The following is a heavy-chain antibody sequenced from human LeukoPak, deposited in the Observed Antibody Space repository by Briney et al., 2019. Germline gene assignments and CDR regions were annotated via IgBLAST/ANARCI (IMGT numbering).Heavy chain of an antibody. D-gene: IGHD6-13*01. V-gene: IGHV3-21*01. CDR2: ITGSGRTT. J-gene: IGHJ4*02. Sequence: GGSLRLSCAASTFTFTTYAMTWVRQAPGKGLEWVSTITGSGRTTYYADSVKGRFTISRDNAKNSLYLQMSSLRAEDTAVYYCARDGGSSWYFDYWGQGTLVTVSS. CDR1: TFTFTTYA. CDR3: ARDGGSSWYFDY.